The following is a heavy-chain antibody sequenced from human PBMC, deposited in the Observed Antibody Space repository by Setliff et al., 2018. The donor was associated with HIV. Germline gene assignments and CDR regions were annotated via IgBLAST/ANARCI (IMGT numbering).Heavy chain of an antibody. CDR3: ARGPTVTARRERAFDI. J-gene: IGHJ3*02. CDR2: IFRGVTT. Sequence: PSETLSLTCAVSGYPIIEAYYWLWIRQSPTKGLEYIGIIFRGVTTYYNPSLRSRVTISIDTSKNQFSLKLSSVTAADTAVYYCARGPTVTARRERAFDIWGQGTMVTVSS. D-gene: IGHD4-17*01. CDR1: GYPIIEAYY. V-gene: IGHV4-38-2*01.